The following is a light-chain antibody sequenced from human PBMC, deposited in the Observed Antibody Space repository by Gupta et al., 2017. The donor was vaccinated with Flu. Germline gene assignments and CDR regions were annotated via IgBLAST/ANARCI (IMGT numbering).Light chain of an antibody. CDR3: QQYFRTPWA. J-gene: IGKJ1*01. CDR2: WAS. V-gene: IGKV4-1*01. Sequence: DIVMTQSPDSLAVSLGERATINCKSNQSLLYSPNHKNYLAWYQQKSGQPPRLHIYWASTRDFGVSDRFTGSGSETDFSLSISSVQAEDVAVYFCQQYFRTPWAFGQGTKVEV. CDR1: QSLLYSPNHKNY.